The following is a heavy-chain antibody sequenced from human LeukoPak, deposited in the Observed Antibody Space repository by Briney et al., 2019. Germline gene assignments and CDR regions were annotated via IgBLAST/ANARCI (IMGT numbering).Heavy chain of an antibody. J-gene: IGHJ6*04. D-gene: IGHD1-26*01. CDR1: GGTFSSYA. Sequence: ASVKVPCKASGGTFSSYAISWVRQAPGQGLEWMGRIIPILGIANYAQKFQGRVTITADKSTSTAYMELSSLRSEDTAVYYCARDISGSYGMDVWGKGTTVTVSS. CDR3: ARDISGSYGMDV. CDR2: IIPILGIA. V-gene: IGHV1-69*04.